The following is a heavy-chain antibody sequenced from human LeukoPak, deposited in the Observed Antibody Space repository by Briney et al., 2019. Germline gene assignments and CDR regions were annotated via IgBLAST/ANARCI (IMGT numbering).Heavy chain of an antibody. D-gene: IGHD1-7*01. CDR3: ARDGPYGWNYDSG. J-gene: IGHJ4*02. CDR1: GYIFTNYY. CDR2: ISAYNGNA. Sequence: ASVKVSCKASGYIFTNYYLYWVRQAPGQGLEWMGWISAYNGNANYAQKLQGRVTMTTDTSTSTAYMELRSLRSDDTAVYYCARDGPYGWNYDSGWGQGTLVTVSS. V-gene: IGHV1-18*04.